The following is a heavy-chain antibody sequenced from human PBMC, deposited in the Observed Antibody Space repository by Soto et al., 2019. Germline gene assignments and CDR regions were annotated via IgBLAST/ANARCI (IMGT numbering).Heavy chain of an antibody. J-gene: IGHJ4*02. CDR1: GFSFSTYA. Sequence: GGSLRLSCAASGFSFSTYAMSWVRQAPGRGLEWVSGISGGGGSTRYADSVEGRFTISRGNSENTLFLQMDSLRAEDTAAYYCAKYRGIEVAGTTVGFDYWGQGALVTVSS. CDR2: ISGGGGST. V-gene: IGHV3-23*01. CDR3: AKYRGIEVAGTTVGFDY. D-gene: IGHD6-19*01.